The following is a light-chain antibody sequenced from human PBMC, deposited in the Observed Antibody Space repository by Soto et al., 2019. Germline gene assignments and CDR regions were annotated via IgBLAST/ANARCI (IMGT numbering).Light chain of an antibody. V-gene: IGKV1-33*01. CDR3: QQYENLPT. CDR1: QTISNY. J-gene: IGKJ5*01. CDR2: DAS. Sequence: DIQMTQSPSSLSASLGDRVTITCRASQTISNYLNWYQQKPGRAPKLLIYDASNLEAGVPSRFRGSGSGTDFTFTISRLQPEDIATYYCQQYENLPTFGQGTRLETK.